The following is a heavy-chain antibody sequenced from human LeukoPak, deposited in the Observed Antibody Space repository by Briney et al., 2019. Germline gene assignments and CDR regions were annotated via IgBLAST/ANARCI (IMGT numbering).Heavy chain of an antibody. J-gene: IGHJ5*02. Sequence: SGTLSLTCAVSGGSISSDNWWSWVRQPPGKGLEWIGEIYHSGSTNYNASLKSRVTISVDKSKNQFSLELSSMTAADTAVYYCAKLYSSASWFDPWGQGTLVTVSS. CDR1: GGSISSDNW. D-gene: IGHD6-19*01. V-gene: IGHV4-4*02. CDR2: IYHSGST. CDR3: AKLYSSASWFDP.